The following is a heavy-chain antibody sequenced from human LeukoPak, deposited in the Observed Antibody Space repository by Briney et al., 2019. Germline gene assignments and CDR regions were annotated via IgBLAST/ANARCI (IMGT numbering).Heavy chain of an antibody. CDR2: IYYSGST. Sequence: SETLSLTCTVSGGSISTYYWNWIRQSPGKGLEWIGNIYYSGSTNYNPSLKSRVTISVDTSKNRFSLKLSSVTAADTAVYYCARLEWELNFDYWGQGTLVTVSS. V-gene: IGHV4-59*08. J-gene: IGHJ4*02. D-gene: IGHD1-26*01. CDR3: ARLEWELNFDY. CDR1: GGSISTYY.